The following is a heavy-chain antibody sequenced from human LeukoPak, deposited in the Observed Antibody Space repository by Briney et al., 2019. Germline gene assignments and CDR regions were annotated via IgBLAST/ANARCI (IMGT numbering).Heavy chain of an antibody. Sequence: ASVKVSCKASGYTFTGYYMHWVRQAPGQGLEWMGWINPNSGGTNYAQKFQGRVTMTRDTSISTAYMELSRLRSDDTAVYYCARPGGDAVWFGELLSGFDYWGQGTLVTVSS. D-gene: IGHD3-10*01. CDR2: INPNSGGT. J-gene: IGHJ4*02. CDR1: GYTFTGYY. V-gene: IGHV1-2*02. CDR3: ARPGGDAVWFGELLSGFDY.